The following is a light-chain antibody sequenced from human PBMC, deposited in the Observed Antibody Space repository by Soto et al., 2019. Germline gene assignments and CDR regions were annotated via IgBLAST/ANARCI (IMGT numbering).Light chain of an antibody. CDR1: SSNIGAGYD. Sequence: QSVLTQPPSVSGAPRQRITISCTGSSSNIGAGYDVHWYQQLLGTAPKLLIYGNSNRPSGVPDRFSGSKSGTSASLAITGLQAEDEADYYCQSYDSSLSGYVFGTGTKLTVL. J-gene: IGLJ1*01. CDR2: GNS. CDR3: QSYDSSLSGYV. V-gene: IGLV1-40*01.